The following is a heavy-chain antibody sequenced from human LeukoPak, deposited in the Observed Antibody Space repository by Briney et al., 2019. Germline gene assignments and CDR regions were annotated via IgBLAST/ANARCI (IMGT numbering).Heavy chain of an antibody. CDR3: ARDNGSGKYYFDY. V-gene: IGHV3-66*02. CDR1: GFTVSSNY. D-gene: IGHD3-10*01. J-gene: IGHJ4*02. CDR2: IYSGGST. Sequence: PGGSLRLSCAASGFTVSSNYMSWVRQAPGKGLEWVSVIYSGGSTYYADSVKGRFTISRDNSKNTLYLQMNSLRAGDTAVYYCARDNGSGKYYFDYWGQGTLVTVSS.